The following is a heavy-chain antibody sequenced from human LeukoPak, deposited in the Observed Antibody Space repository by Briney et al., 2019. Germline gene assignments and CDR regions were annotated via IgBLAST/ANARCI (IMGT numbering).Heavy chain of an antibody. Sequence: PGGSLRLSCAASGFTFSNAWMSWVRQAPGKGLEWVGRIKRKIDDGTTDYAAPVKGRFTISRDDSKNTVYLQMNSLKIEGTAVYYCTTDLLDYWGQGTLVTVSP. CDR2: IKRKIDDGTT. J-gene: IGHJ4*02. CDR3: TTDLLDY. CDR1: GFTFSNAW. V-gene: IGHV3-15*01.